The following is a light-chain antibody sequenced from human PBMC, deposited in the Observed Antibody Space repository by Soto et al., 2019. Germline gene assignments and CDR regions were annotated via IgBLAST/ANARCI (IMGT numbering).Light chain of an antibody. CDR3: AAWDYSLNAYV. V-gene: IGLV1-40*01. CDR2: GDY. J-gene: IGLJ1*01. CDR1: SSNIGANYD. Sequence: QSVLTQPPSVSGAPGQGVTISCTGGSSNIGANYDVHWYQQLPGTAPKVLIYGDYQRPSGVPDRFSGSRSGTSASLAISGLQSQDEADYYCAAWDYSLNAYVFGTGTKVTVL.